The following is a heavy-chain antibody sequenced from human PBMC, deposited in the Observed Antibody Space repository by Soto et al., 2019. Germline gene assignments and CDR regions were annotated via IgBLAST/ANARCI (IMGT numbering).Heavy chain of an antibody. D-gene: IGHD6-13*01. CDR2: ISSNSAYI. Sequence: GGSLRLSCAASGFTFRSFTMNWVRQAPGKGLEWVSTISSNSAYIYYTDALRGRFTISRDNAKNSLHLQMNSLRAEDTAVYYSTRDASRDSSARGWFDPWGPGTLVTVSS. J-gene: IGHJ5*02. CDR3: TRDASRDSSARGWFDP. V-gene: IGHV3-21*01. CDR1: GFTFRSFT.